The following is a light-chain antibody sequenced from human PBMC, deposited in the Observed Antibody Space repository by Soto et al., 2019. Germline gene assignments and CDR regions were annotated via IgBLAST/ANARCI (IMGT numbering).Light chain of an antibody. CDR3: QQYGSSPPT. Sequence: IVITQSPSTLAVSPGERATLSCRASQSISSDLAWYQQKPGQAPRLLIHGASTRAADIPARFSGSGSGTEFTLTISRLEPEDFAVYYCQQYGSSPPTFGQGTKVDIK. V-gene: IGKV3-15*01. J-gene: IGKJ1*01. CDR2: GAS. CDR1: QSISSD.